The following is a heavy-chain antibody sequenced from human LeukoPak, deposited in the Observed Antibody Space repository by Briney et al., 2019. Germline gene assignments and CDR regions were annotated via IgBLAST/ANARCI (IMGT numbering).Heavy chain of an antibody. CDR1: GGSISSYY. D-gene: IGHD4-17*01. CDR3: ARHYYDYGDYGTAPNWFDP. J-gene: IGHJ5*02. Sequence: NPSETLSLTCTVSGGSISSYYWSWIRQHPRKGLEWIGYIYYSGSTNYNPSLKSRVTISVDTSKNQFSLNVSSVTAADTAVYYCARHYYDYGDYGTAPNWFDPWGQGTLVTVSS. CDR2: IYYSGST. V-gene: IGHV4-59*08.